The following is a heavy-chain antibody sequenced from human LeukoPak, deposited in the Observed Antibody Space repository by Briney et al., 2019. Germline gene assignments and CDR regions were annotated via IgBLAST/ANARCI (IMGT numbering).Heavy chain of an antibody. CDR3: ARIISYGGSDGFAL. CDR2: ISPNSGDT. D-gene: IGHD5-18*01. CDR1: GYTLTAYY. V-gene: IGHV1-2*02. J-gene: IGHJ3*01. Sequence: ASVKVSCKASGYTLTAYYIHWVRQAPGQGLEWMGWISPNSGDTDYAQKFQGRVTMTRDTPISTVYMALSSLRSDDTAMYYCARIISYGGSDGFALWGQGTMVTVSS.